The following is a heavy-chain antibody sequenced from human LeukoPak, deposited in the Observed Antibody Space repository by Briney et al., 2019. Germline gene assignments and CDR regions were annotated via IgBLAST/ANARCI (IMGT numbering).Heavy chain of an antibody. V-gene: IGHV4-39*01. CDR1: GASISSSSYY. Sequence: PSETLSLTCTVSGASISSSSYYWVWIRQPPGKGLEWIGSIYDSGSTYYNPSLKSRVTMSVDTSKKQFSLNLRSVTAADTAVYYCARRWRCSGGNCDTETDYWGQGTLVTVSS. CDR3: ARRWRCSGGNCDTETDY. D-gene: IGHD2-15*01. CDR2: IYDSGST. J-gene: IGHJ4*02.